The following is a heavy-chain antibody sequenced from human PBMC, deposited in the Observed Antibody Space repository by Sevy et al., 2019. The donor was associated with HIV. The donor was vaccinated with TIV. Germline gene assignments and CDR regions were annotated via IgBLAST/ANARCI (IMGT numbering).Heavy chain of an antibody. V-gene: IGHV1-24*01. J-gene: IGHJ5*02. CDR3: ATVGLRYYSGASSYQGDWFDP. D-gene: IGHD2-15*01. CDR1: GYTLTKLS. Sequence: ASVKVSCKVSGYTLTKLSIHWVRQAPGKGLEWMGDFDPQDGETIYAERFQGRVTMTVDTSKDTAYMELRSLTSEDTAVYYCATVGLRYYSGASSYQGDWFDPWGQGTLVTVSS. CDR2: FDPQDGET.